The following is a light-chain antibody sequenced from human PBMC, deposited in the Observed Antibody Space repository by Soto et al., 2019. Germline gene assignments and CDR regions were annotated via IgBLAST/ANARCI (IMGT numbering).Light chain of an antibody. Sequence: ESVWTQSPGTLSLSPRERATLPCRASQSVSSNYLAWYQQKPGQAPRLLIYGASTRATGIPARFIGSGSWTAFSLTISRLEPEDSAVYYCQQYGSSPTWTFGQGTKGDIK. CDR3: QQYGSSPTWT. V-gene: IGKV3-20*01. CDR1: QSVSSNY. J-gene: IGKJ1*01. CDR2: GAS.